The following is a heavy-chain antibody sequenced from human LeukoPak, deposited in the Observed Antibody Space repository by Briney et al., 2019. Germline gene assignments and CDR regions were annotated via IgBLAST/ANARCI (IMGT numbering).Heavy chain of an antibody. J-gene: IGHJ6*01. CDR1: GFTFSHHW. D-gene: IGHD6-13*01. CDR3: ARATSYSNYGMDV. V-gene: IGHV3-74*01. Sequence: GGSLRLSCAASGFTFSHHWMHWVRQVPGKGLVWVSHINSDGSSTTYAGSVKGRFTISRDNARNTLYLQMNSLRAEDTAVHYCARATSYSNYGMDVWGQGTRVSVSS. CDR2: INSDGSST.